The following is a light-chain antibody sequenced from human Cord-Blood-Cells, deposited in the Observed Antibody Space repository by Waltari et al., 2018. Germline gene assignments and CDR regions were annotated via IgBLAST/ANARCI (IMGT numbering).Light chain of an antibody. CDR3: QQYGSSSLT. CDR2: STN. CDR1: SGSVSTSYY. V-gene: IGLV8-61*01. Sequence: QTVVTQEPSFSVSPGGTVTLTCGLSSGSVSTSYYPSWYQQTPGQAPRTLIYSTNTRSSGVPDRFSGSILGNKAALTISRLEPEDFAVYYCQQYGSSSLTFGGGTK. J-gene: IGLJ2*01.